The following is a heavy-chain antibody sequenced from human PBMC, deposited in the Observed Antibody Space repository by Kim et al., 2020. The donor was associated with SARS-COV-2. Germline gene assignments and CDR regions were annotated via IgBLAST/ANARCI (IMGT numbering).Heavy chain of an antibody. CDR3: ATELLGEGGH. CDR2: IKKDGSER. D-gene: IGHD2-21*02. J-gene: IGHJ4*02. V-gene: IGHV3-7*01. CDR1: GFSFSTSW. Sequence: GGSLRLSCAASGFSFSTSWMDWVRQAPGKGLEWVANIKKDGSERNYVDSVRGRFTISRDNAKNAVYLQMNSLRVEDTALYYCATELLGEGGHWGQGTLVTVSS.